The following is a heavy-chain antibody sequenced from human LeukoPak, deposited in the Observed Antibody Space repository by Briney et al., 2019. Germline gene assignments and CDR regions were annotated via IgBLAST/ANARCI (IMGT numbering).Heavy chain of an antibody. CDR3: ATTIVLVPAYNFEN. D-gene: IGHD2-2*01. V-gene: IGHV4-59*01. Sequence: PSETLSLTCTDSGGSISSCYWCWIRQPPGKGLEWIGYIYYSGSTNYNPSLKSRVTISVDTSKNQFSMKLSSVTAADTAVYYCATTIVLVPAYNFENRGQRALVTVSS. J-gene: IGHJ4*02. CDR1: GGSISSCY. CDR2: IYYSGST.